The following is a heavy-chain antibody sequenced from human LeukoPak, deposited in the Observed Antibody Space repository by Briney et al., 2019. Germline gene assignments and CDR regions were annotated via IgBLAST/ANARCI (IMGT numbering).Heavy chain of an antibody. J-gene: IGHJ4*02. CDR2: ISHSGST. Sequence: KASETLSLTCTVSGYSISSGYSWGWIRQSPGEGLEWIGSISHSGSTHYNPSLQSRITVSVDTSKKQFSLKLSSVTAADTAVYYCARQSFAPFQVGPETPIESWGQGTLVTVSS. V-gene: IGHV4-38-2*02. CDR3: ARQSFAPFQVGPETPIES. D-gene: IGHD1-26*01. CDR1: GYSISSGYS.